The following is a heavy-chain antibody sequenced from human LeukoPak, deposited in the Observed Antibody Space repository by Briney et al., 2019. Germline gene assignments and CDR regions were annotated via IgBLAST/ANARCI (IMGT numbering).Heavy chain of an antibody. J-gene: IGHJ4*02. CDR2: ISGSGGST. D-gene: IGHD2-15*01. V-gene: IGHV3-23*01. Sequence: GGSLRLSCAASGFTFSSYAMSWVRQAPGKGLEWVSAISGSGGSTYYADSVKARFTISRDNSKNTLYLQMNSLRAEDTAVYYYAKSLGYCRGGSCYEMGYYFDYWGQGTLVTVSS. CDR1: GFTFSSYA. CDR3: AKSLGYCRGGSCYEMGYYFDY.